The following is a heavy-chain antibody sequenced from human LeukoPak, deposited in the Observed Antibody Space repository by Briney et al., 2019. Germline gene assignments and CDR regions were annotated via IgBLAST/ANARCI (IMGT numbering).Heavy chain of an antibody. D-gene: IGHD4-17*01. V-gene: IGHV1-8*01. CDR3: ARLVHRAKTGMTTVTSLAY. Sequence: GASVKVSCKASGYTFTSCDINWVRQATGQGLEWMGWMNPNSGNTGYAQKFQGRVTMTRNTSISTAYMELSSLRSEDTAVYYCARLVHRAKTGMTTVTSLAYWGQGTLVTVSS. CDR2: MNPNSGNT. CDR1: GYTFTSCD. J-gene: IGHJ4*02.